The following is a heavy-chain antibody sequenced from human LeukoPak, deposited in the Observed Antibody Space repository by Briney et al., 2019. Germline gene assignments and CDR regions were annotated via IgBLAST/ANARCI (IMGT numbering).Heavy chain of an antibody. V-gene: IGHV3-33*01. D-gene: IGHD6-13*01. Sequence: GGSLRLSCAASGFTFSSYGMHWVRQAPGKGLEWVAVIWYDGSNKYYADSVKGRFTISRDNSKNILYLQMNTLRAEDTAVYYCARSDGIATAGPFDYWGQGTLVTVS. CDR1: GFTFSSYG. J-gene: IGHJ4*02. CDR2: IWYDGSNK. CDR3: ARSDGIATAGPFDY.